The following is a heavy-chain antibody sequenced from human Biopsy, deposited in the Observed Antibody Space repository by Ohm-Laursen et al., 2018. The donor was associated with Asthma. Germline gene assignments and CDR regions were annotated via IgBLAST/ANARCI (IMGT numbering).Heavy chain of an antibody. CDR1: GGTLSNFA. CDR2: TMTVFGTT. Sequence: SVKVSCKAPGGTLSNFAISWVRRAPGQGLEWLGGTMTVFGTTNYAQKFQGRVTITADESTSTAYMEVTSLRSEDAAIYYCARCQVGYSSGWSLLLKKIYYSGMDVWGQGTAVTVSS. D-gene: IGHD6-19*01. V-gene: IGHV1-69*13. CDR3: ARCQVGYSSGWSLLLKKIYYSGMDV. J-gene: IGHJ6*02.